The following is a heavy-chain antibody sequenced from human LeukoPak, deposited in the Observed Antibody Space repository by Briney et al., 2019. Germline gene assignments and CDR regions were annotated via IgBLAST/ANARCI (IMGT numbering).Heavy chain of an antibody. D-gene: IGHD1-1*01. CDR2: IYHSGSP. Sequence: SGTLSLTCAVSGGSISSNNWWGWVRQPPGKGLEWIGEIYHSGSPNYNPSLKSRVTISVDKSRNHFSLNLSSVTAADTAVYYCARVNINNWHSCDYWGQGTLVTVTS. J-gene: IGHJ4*02. CDR3: ARVNINNWHSCDY. CDR1: GGSISSNNW. V-gene: IGHV4-4*02.